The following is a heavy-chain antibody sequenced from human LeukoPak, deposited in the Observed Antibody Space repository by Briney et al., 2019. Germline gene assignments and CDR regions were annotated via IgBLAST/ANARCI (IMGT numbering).Heavy chain of an antibody. CDR2: IYSGGST. Sequence: PGGSLRLSCAASGFTVSSNYMSWVRQAPGKGLEWVSVIYSGGSTYYADSVKGRFTISRDNSKNTLYLQMNSLRAEDTAVYYCARDTRHRYCSSTSCYRGWLDPWGQGTLVTVSS. V-gene: IGHV3-53*01. CDR3: ARDTRHRYCSSTSCYRGWLDP. J-gene: IGHJ5*02. CDR1: GFTVSSNY. D-gene: IGHD2-2*01.